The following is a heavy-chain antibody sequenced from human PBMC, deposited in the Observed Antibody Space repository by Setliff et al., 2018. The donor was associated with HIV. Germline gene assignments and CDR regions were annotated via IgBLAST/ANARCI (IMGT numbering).Heavy chain of an antibody. Sequence: ASVKVSCKASGYTFSTYGLTWVRQAPGQGLEWMGWIRADNGHTDYAQKFQGRVTMTADTSTSTSYMEMSTLRSDDTAVYYCAGLPGINITLARGASAVLDVWGKGTTGTVSS. D-gene: IGHD3-10*01. CDR2: IRADNGHT. CDR3: AGLPGINITLARGASAVLDV. CDR1: GYTFSTYG. J-gene: IGHJ6*04. V-gene: IGHV1-18*01.